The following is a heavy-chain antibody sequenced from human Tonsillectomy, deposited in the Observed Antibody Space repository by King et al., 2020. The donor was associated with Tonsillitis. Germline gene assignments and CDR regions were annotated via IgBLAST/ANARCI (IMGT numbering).Heavy chain of an antibody. CDR2: ISGSGGST. D-gene: IGHD3-3*01. CDR1: GFTFSSYA. J-gene: IGHJ3*02. CDR3: AKDWGGITIFGVVIVSYAFDI. Sequence: VQLVESGGGLVQPGGSLRLSCAASGFTFSSYAMSWVRQAPGKGLEWVSAISGSGGSTYYADSVKGRFTISRDTSKNTLYLQLNSLRAEDTAVYYCAKDWGGITIFGVVIVSYAFDIWGQGTMVTVSS. V-gene: IGHV3-23*04.